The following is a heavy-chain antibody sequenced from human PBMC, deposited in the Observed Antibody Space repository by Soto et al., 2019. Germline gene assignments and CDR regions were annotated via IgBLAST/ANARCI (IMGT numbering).Heavy chain of an antibody. D-gene: IGHD3-10*01. V-gene: IGHV1-69*01. CDR2: IIAIFGTA. CDR1: GGTFSSYA. CDR3: ARVSSRAPFFGSGGGVFDY. J-gene: IGHJ4*02. Sequence: QVQLVQSGAEVKKPGSSVKVSCKASGGTFSSYAISWVRQAPGQGLEWMGGIIAIFGTANYAQKFQGTVTITADESTSTAYMELSSLRAEDTAVYYCARVSSRAPFFGSGGGVFDYWGQGTLVTVSS.